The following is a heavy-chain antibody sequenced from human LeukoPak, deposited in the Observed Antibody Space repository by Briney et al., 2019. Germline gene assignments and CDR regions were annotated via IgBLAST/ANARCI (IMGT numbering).Heavy chain of an antibody. CDR3: ARDFFHGHCSGLTCFLLDS. CDR2: ISAHCGNT. CDR1: GYTFSSYG. D-gene: IGHD2-15*01. J-gene: IGHJ4*02. Sequence: ASVRVSCKASGYTFSSYGITWVRQAPGQGLEWMGWISAHCGNTNYEQKFQGRLTMTTDTSTNTAYMELRSLRPDDTAVYYCARDFFHGHCSGLTCFLLDSWGQGSLVAVSS. V-gene: IGHV1-18*01.